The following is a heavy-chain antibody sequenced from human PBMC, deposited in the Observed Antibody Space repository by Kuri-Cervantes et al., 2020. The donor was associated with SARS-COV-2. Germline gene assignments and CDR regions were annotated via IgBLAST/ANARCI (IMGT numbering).Heavy chain of an antibody. CDR1: GFTFSSYD. J-gene: IGHJ4*02. D-gene: IGHD6-19*01. Sequence: GESLKISCAASGFTFSSYDMHWVRQATGKGLEWVSAISGSGGSTYYADSVKGRFTISRDNSKNTLYLQMNSLRAEDTAVYYCARDGQWLEPGYYFDYWGQGTLVTVSS. CDR3: ARDGQWLEPGYYFDY. CDR2: ISGSGGST. V-gene: IGHV3-23*01.